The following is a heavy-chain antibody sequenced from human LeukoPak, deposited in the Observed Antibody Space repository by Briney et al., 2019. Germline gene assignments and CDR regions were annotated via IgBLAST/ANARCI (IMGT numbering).Heavy chain of an antibody. Sequence: GRSLRLSCAASGFTFSSYGMHWVRQAPGKGLEWVAVISYDGSNKYYADSVKGRFTISRDNSKNTLYLQMNSLRAEDTAVYYCAKDASGSYVYYYYYYGMDVWGQGTTVTVSS. CDR1: GFTFSSYG. D-gene: IGHD1-26*01. J-gene: IGHJ6*02. CDR2: ISYDGSNK. CDR3: AKDASGSYVYYYYYYGMDV. V-gene: IGHV3-30*18.